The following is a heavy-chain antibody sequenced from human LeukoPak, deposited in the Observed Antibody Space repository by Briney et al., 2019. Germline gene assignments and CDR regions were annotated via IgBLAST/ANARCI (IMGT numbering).Heavy chain of an antibody. CDR2: INHSGST. D-gene: IGHD5-18*01. Sequence: PSETLSLTCAVYGGSFSGYYWSWIRQPPGKGLEWIGEINHSGSTNYNPSLKSRVTISVDTSKNQFSLKLSSVTAADTAVYYCARDDLKYSYGRPFNYWGQGTLVTVSS. J-gene: IGHJ4*02. V-gene: IGHV4-34*01. CDR3: ARDDLKYSYGRPFNY. CDR1: GGSFSGYY.